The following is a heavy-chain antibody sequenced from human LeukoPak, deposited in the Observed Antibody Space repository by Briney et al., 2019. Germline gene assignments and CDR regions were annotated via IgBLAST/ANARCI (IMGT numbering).Heavy chain of an antibody. D-gene: IGHD6-19*01. V-gene: IGHV4-34*01. CDR3: ARAGAVAGIDY. CDR1: GGSFSGYY. CDR2: INHSGST. J-gene: IGHJ4*02. Sequence: SETLSLTCAVYGGSFSGYYWSWIRQPPGKGLEWVGEINHSGSTNYNPSLKSRVTISVDTSKNQFSLKLSSVTAADTAVYYCARAGAVAGIDYWGQGTLVTVSS.